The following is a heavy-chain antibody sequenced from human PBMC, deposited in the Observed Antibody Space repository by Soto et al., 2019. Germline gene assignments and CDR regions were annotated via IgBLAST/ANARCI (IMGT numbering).Heavy chain of an antibody. CDR2: IYGAASGI. CDR1: GFSFHEYT. V-gene: IGHV3-23*01. J-gene: IGHJ4*02. D-gene: IGHD3-9*01. CDR3: AKDRHPDGVWDIDW. Sequence: PGGSLRLSCAASGFSFHEYTMNWVRQAPGKGLEWVSGIYGAASGIYYADSVKGRFTISRDNSRNTVYLQMNNLRAEDTAVYYCAKDRHPDGVWDIDWWGQGARVTGSS.